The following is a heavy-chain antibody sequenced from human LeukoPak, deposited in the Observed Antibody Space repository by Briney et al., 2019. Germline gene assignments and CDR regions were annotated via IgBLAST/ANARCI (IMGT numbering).Heavy chain of an antibody. D-gene: IGHD2/OR15-2a*01. J-gene: IGHJ3*02. CDR2: ISNSGSSL. CDR3: ARRHLITIPFAFDI. Sequence: KAGGSLRLSCAASGFTFSDYYMSWIRQAPGRGLEWLSYISNSGSSLYYADSVKGRFTISRDNAKNSLYLQMNSLTGDDTAIYYCARRHLITIPFAFDIWGQGTMVTVSS. CDR1: GFTFSDYY. V-gene: IGHV3-11*04.